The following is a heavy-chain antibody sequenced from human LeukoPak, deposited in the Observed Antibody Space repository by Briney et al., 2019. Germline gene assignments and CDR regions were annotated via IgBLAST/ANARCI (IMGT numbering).Heavy chain of an antibody. Sequence: GESLEISCKGSGYSFSNYWIGWVRQMPGKGLEWMGIIYPGDSDTRYSPSLEGQVTISAVRSSSTAYLQWSSLKASDSGMYYCARRGSGYDWNYWGQGTLVTVSS. CDR2: IYPGDSDT. J-gene: IGHJ4*02. CDR3: ARRGSGYDWNY. V-gene: IGHV5-51*01. CDR1: GYSFSNYW. D-gene: IGHD5-12*01.